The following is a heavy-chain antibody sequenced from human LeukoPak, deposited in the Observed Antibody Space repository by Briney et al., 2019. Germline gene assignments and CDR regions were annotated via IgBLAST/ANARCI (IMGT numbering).Heavy chain of an antibody. CDR2: INPNSGGT. CDR1: GYTFTGYY. CDR3: ARVGESRLNYHGSAYSVSFDY. D-gene: IGHD3-10*01. J-gene: IGHJ4*02. V-gene: IGHV1-2*02. Sequence: ASVKVSCKASGYTFTGYYMHWVRQAPGQGLEWMGWINPNSGGTNYAQKFQGRVTMTRDTSISTAYMELSRLRSDDTAVYYCARVGESRLNYHGSAYSVSFDYWGQGTLVTVSS.